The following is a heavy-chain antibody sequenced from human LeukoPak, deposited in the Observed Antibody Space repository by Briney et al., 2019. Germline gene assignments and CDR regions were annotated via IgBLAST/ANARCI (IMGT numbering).Heavy chain of an antibody. Sequence: PGGSLRLSCAASGFTFSSYWMHWVRQAPGKGLVWVSRINSDVSSTSYADSVKGRFTISRDNAKNTLYLQMNSLGAEDTAVYYCAAIAVAADFDYWGQGTLVTVSS. CDR3: AAIAVAADFDY. J-gene: IGHJ4*02. CDR1: GFTFSSYW. V-gene: IGHV3-74*01. D-gene: IGHD6-19*01. CDR2: INSDVSST.